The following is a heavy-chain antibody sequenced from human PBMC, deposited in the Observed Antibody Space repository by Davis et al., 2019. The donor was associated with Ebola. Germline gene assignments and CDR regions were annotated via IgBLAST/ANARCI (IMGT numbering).Heavy chain of an antibody. V-gene: IGHV4-39*07. J-gene: IGHJ6*02. Sequence: SETLSLTCTVSGGSISSSSYYWGWIRQPPGKGLEWIGSIYYNGSTYYNPSLKSRVTISVDTSKNQFSLKLSSVTAADTAVYYCARFRYCSSTSCYSSDGMDVWGQGTTVTVSS. CDR2: IYYNGST. CDR1: GGSISSSSYY. CDR3: ARFRYCSSTSCYSSDGMDV. D-gene: IGHD2-2*01.